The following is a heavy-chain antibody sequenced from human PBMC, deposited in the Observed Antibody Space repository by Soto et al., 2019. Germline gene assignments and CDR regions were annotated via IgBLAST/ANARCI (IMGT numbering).Heavy chain of an antibody. V-gene: IGHV3-15*07. Sequence: EVQLVESGGGLVKPGGSLRLSCAASGFTFSNAWMNWVRQAPGKGLEWVGRIKSKTDGGTTDYAAPVKGRFTISRDDSKNTLYLQMNSLKTEDTAVYYCTTGRAGDIVVVVAASYFDYWGQGTLVTVSS. CDR3: TTGRAGDIVVVVAASYFDY. CDR2: IKSKTDGGTT. D-gene: IGHD2-15*01. J-gene: IGHJ4*02. CDR1: GFTFSNAW.